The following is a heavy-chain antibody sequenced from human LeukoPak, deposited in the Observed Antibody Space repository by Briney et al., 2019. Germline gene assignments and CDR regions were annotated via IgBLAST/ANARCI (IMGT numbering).Heavy chain of an antibody. Sequence: GASVKVSCKASGYTFTSYDINWVRQATGQGLEWMGWMNPNSGNTGYAQKFQGRVTMTRNTSISTAYMELSSLRSEDTAVYYCARGSSAQLVCPNWFDPRGQGTLVTVSS. D-gene: IGHD2-2*01. J-gene: IGHJ5*02. V-gene: IGHV1-8*01. CDR3: ARGSSAQLVCPNWFDP. CDR2: MNPNSGNT. CDR1: GYTFTSYD.